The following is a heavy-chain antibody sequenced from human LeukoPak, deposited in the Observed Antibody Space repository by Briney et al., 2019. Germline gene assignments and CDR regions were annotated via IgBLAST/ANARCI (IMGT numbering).Heavy chain of an antibody. CDR3: ARARYGSGSSVYYYYYYMDV. D-gene: IGHD3-10*01. J-gene: IGHJ6*03. V-gene: IGHV4-39*01. CDR2: IYYSGST. Sequence: PSETLSLTCTVSGGSISSSSYYWGWIRQPPGKGLEWIGSIYYSGSTYYNPSLKSRVTISVDTSKNQFSLKLSSVTAADTAVYYCARARYGSGSSVYYYYYYMDVWGKGTTVTVSS. CDR1: GGSISSSSYY.